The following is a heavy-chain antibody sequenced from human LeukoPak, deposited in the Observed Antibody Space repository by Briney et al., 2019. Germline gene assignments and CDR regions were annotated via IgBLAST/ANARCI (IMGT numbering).Heavy chain of an antibody. J-gene: IGHJ6*03. D-gene: IGHD2-2*01. CDR2: INQDGSET. Sequence: GGSLRLSCAASGFTFTNAWMSWVRQAPGKGLEWVANINQDGSETYYVDSVKGRFTVSRDNAKNSLYLQMNSLRAEDTAVYYCARGRVRMPAAMRYYYMDVWGKGTTVTVSS. CDR1: GFTFTNAW. CDR3: ARGRVRMPAAMRYYYMDV. V-gene: IGHV3-7*01.